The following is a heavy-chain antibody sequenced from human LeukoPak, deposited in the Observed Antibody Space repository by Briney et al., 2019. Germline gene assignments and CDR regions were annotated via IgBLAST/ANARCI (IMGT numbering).Heavy chain of an antibody. CDR1: GGSISSYY. CDR2: IYFSGST. V-gene: IGHV4-59*08. CDR3: VRQVGGSHSPNYSDY. D-gene: IGHD1-26*01. Sequence: PSETLSLTCTVSGGSISSYYWSWIRQPPGKGLEWIGFIYFSGSTNYNPSLKSRLTISLDTSKSQFSLKLSSVTAADTAVYYCVRQVGGSHSPNYSDYWGQGTLVTVSS. J-gene: IGHJ4*02.